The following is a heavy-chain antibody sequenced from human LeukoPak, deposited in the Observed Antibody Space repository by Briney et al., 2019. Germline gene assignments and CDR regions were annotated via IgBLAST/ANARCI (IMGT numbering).Heavy chain of an antibody. J-gene: IGHJ4*02. CDR3: ASPQSGSYDSEFDY. CDR2: IIPIFGTA. D-gene: IGHD1-26*01. Sequence: SVKVSCKASGGTFSSYAISWVRQAPGQGLEWMGGIIPIFGTANYAQKSQGRVTITADESTSTACMELSSQRSEDTAVYYCASPQSGSYDSEFDYWGQGTLVTVSS. CDR1: GGTFSSYA. V-gene: IGHV1-69*13.